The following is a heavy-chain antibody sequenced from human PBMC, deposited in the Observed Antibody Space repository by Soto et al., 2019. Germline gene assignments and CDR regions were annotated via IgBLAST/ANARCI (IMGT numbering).Heavy chain of an antibody. Sequence: LSLTCTVSGGSISSGGHYWSWIRQHPGKGLEWIGYIYSSGNSYYNPSLKSRVTISVDTSKNQFSLNLRSVTAADTAVYYCARHYYDRSGYSLYYSDYWGQGTLVTVSS. CDR3: ARHYYDRSGYSLYYSDY. J-gene: IGHJ4*02. V-gene: IGHV4-31*03. D-gene: IGHD3-22*01. CDR1: GGSISSGGHY. CDR2: IYSSGNS.